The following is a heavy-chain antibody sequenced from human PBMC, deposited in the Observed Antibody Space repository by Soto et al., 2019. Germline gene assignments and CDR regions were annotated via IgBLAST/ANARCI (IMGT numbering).Heavy chain of an antibody. CDR1: GFTFSSYA. CDR3: AKDRITMIVVVIVGMDV. Sequence: GSLRLSCAASGFTFSSYAMSWVRQAPGKGLEWVSAISGSGGSTYYADSVKGRFTISRDNSKNTLYLQMNSLRAEDTAVYYCAKDRITMIVVVIVGMDVWGQGTTVTVSS. V-gene: IGHV3-23*01. D-gene: IGHD3-22*01. J-gene: IGHJ6*02. CDR2: ISGSGGST.